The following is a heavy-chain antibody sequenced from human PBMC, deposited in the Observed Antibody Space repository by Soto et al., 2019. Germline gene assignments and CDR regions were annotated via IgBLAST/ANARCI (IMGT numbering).Heavy chain of an antibody. Sequence: GGSLRLSCAASGFTFSSYGMHWVRQAPGKGLEWVAVISYDGSNKYYADSVKGRFTISRDNSKNTLYLQMNSLRAEDTAVYYCAKDHNYYYYGMDVWGQGTTVTVSS. CDR2: ISYDGSNK. CDR1: GFTFSSYG. J-gene: IGHJ6*02. CDR3: AKDHNYYYYGMDV. V-gene: IGHV3-30*18.